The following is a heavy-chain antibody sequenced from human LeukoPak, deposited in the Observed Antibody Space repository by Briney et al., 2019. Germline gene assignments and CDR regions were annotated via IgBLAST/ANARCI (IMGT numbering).Heavy chain of an antibody. CDR2: IWYDGSNK. V-gene: IGHV3-33*01. CDR3: ARDLDPGDYYFDY. Sequence: GGALRLSRAASGFTFSSHGMHWGRQAPGKGLGGGAVIWYDGSNKYYADSAKGRFTISRDNSKNTLYLQMNSLRAEDTAVYYCARDLDPGDYYFDYWGQGTLVTVSS. J-gene: IGHJ4*02. D-gene: IGHD3-10*01. CDR1: GFTFSSHG.